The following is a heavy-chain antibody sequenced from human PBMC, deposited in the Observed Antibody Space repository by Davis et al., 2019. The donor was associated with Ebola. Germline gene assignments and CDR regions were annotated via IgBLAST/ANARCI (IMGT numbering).Heavy chain of an antibody. CDR3: ARGFADYYGSGSSY. V-gene: IGHV3-7*01. D-gene: IGHD3-10*01. CDR2: IKQDGSEK. J-gene: IGHJ4*02. Sequence: GESLKISCAASGFTVSNNYMSWVRQAPGKGLEWVANIKQDGSEKYYVDSVKGRFTISRDNAKNSLYLQMNSLRAEDTAVYYCARGFADYYGSGSSYWGQGTLVTVSS. CDR1: GFTVSNNY.